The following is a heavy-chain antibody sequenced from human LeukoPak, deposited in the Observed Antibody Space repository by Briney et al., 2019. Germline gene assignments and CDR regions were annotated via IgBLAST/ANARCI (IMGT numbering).Heavy chain of an antibody. J-gene: IGHJ4*02. D-gene: IGHD2-21*02. CDR3: ARVTRGYFDY. CDR2: IYYTRST. CDR1: GGSISSSSYY. V-gene: IGHV4-39*07. Sequence: SETLSLTCTVSGGSISSSSYYWGWIRQPPGKGLEWIGSIYYTRSTYYNPSLKSRVTISVDTSKNQFSLKLSSVTAADTAVYYCARVTRGYFDYWGQGTLVTVSS.